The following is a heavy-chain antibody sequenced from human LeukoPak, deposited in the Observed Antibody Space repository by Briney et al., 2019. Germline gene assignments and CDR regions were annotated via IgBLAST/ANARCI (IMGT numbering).Heavy chain of an antibody. J-gene: IGHJ4*02. CDR2: IIPIFGTA. V-gene: IGHV1-69*05. D-gene: IGHD5-24*01. CDR1: GGTFSSYA. CDR3: ARGPKEMATKN. Sequence: SVKVSCKASGGTFSSYAISWVRQAPGQGLEWMGGIIPIFGTANYAQKFQGRVTMTRDMSTSTVYMELSSLRSEDTAVYYCARGPKEMATKNWGQGTLVTVSS.